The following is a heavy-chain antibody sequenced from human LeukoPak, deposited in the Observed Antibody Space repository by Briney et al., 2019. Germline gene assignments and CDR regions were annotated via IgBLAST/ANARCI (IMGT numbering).Heavy chain of an antibody. Sequence: PSGTLSLTCAVSGGSISSNNWWSWVRQPPGKGLEWIGEIFHSGSTNYNPSLKSRVTISVDKSKNQFSLKLNSVTAADTAVYYCARAEPRGSVWYPYWGQGTLVTVSS. J-gene: IGHJ4*02. V-gene: IGHV4-4*02. D-gene: IGHD6-13*01. CDR1: GGSISSNNW. CDR2: IFHSGST. CDR3: ARAEPRGSVWYPY.